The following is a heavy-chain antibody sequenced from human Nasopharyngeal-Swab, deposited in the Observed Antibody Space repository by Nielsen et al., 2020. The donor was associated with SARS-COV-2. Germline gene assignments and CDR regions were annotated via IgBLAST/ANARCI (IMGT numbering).Heavy chain of an antibody. D-gene: IGHD3-22*01. CDR3: ALGWYYGSSGYYYYYRMDV. CDR1: GGSISSSSYY. V-gene: IGHV4-39*01. CDR2: IYYSGST. Sequence: SETLSLTCTVSGGSISSSSYYWGWIRQPPGKGLEWIGSIYYSGSTYYNPSLKSRVTISVDTSKNQFSLKLSSVTAADTAVYYCALGWYYGSSGYYYYYRMDVWGQGTPVTLSS. J-gene: IGHJ6*02.